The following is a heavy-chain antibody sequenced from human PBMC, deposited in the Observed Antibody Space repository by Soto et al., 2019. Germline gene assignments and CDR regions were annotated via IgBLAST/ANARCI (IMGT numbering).Heavy chain of an antibody. CDR1: GGTFSSYA. J-gene: IGHJ5*02. D-gene: IGHD5-18*01. V-gene: IGHV1-69*13. CDR2: IIPIFGTA. CDR3: TRVDTAMVTYWFDP. Sequence: ASVKVSCKASGGTFSSYAISWVRQAPGQGLEWMGGIIPIFGTANYAQKFQGRVTITADESTSTAYMELSSLRSEDTAVYYCTRVDTAMVTYWFDPWGQGTLVNGS.